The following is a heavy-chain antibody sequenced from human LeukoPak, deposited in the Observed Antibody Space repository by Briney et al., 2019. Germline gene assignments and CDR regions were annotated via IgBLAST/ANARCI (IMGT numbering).Heavy chain of an antibody. V-gene: IGHV3-30*18. CDR2: ISYDGSNK. D-gene: IGHD5-12*01. Sequence: QPGGSLRLSCAASGFTFSSYGMHWVRQAPGRGLEWVAVISYDGSNKYYADSVKGRFTISRDNSKNTLYPQMNSLRAEDTAVYYCAKDGYNAGFDYWGQGTLVTVSS. CDR1: GFTFSSYG. J-gene: IGHJ4*02. CDR3: AKDGYNAGFDY.